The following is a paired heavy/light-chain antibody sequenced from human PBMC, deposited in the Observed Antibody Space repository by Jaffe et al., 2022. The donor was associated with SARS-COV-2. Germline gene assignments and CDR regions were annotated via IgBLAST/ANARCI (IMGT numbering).Heavy chain of an antibody. D-gene: IGHD3-22*01. Sequence: QVQLVESGGGVVQPGRSLRLSCAASGFAFSSYGMHWVRQAPGKGLEWVALISFDEISKNYTDSVKGRFTISRDNSKNTVYLQMNSLRAEDTAVYYCAKDMKWLLNNYYFEYWGQGTLVTVSS. V-gene: IGHV3-30*18. CDR2: ISFDEISK. CDR3: AKDMKWLLNNYYFEY. CDR1: GFAFSSYG. J-gene: IGHJ4*02.
Light chain of an antibody. CDR3: QQLDGFPPT. CDR2: AAS. V-gene: IGKV1-9*01. Sequence: DIQLSQSPSFLSASVGDRVTITCRASQGISSSLAWYQQKPGKAPKLLIYAASTLQSGVPSRFSGSGSGTEFTLTISSLQPEDFATFYCQQLDGFPPTFGPGTKVDIK. CDR1: QGISSS. J-gene: IGKJ3*01.